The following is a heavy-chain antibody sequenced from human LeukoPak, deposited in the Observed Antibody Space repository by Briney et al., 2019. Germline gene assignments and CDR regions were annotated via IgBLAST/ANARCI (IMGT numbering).Heavy chain of an antibody. CDR1: GFTFSSYG. CDR2: IYDVGRT. Sequence: GGSLRLSCAASGFTFSSYGMSWVRQAPGKGLEWVSAIYDVGRTYYADSVKGRFTISRDNAKNSLYLQMNSLRAEDTAVYYCARDLQYYFDYWGQGTLVTVSS. J-gene: IGHJ4*02. CDR3: ARDLQYYFDY. V-gene: IGHV3-23*01.